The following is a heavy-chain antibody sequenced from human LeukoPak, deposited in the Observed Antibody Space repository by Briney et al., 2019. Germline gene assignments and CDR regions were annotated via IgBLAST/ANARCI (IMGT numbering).Heavy chain of an antibody. D-gene: IGHD2-8*01. Sequence: GGSLRLSCAASGFTFSNYWMHWVRQAPGKGLEWVSSISASGTSPYYTDSVKGRFTISRDTSKNTLSLQMNSLRVDDTAVYYCAKGSIMLWVGGQGTLVTVSS. CDR2: ISASGTSP. J-gene: IGHJ4*02. CDR3: AKGSIMLWV. CDR1: GFTFSNYW. V-gene: IGHV3-23*01.